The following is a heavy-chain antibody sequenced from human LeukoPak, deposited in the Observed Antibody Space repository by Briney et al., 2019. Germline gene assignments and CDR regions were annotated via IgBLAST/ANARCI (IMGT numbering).Heavy chain of an antibody. V-gene: IGHV4-34*01. Sequence: PSETLSLTCAVYSGSFSGYYWSWIRQPPGKGVEWIGEIDHSGSTNYNPSLKSRLAISLDTSKNQFSLKLSSVTAADTAVYYCARDGSGSYGPKPIDYWGQGTLVTVSS. D-gene: IGHD3-10*01. CDR2: IDHSGST. J-gene: IGHJ4*02. CDR1: SGSFSGYY. CDR3: ARDGSGSYGPKPIDY.